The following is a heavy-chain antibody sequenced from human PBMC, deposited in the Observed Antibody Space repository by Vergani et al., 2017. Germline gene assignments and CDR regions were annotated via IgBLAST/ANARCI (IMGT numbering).Heavy chain of an antibody. CDR3: ARAGGKNWYFDL. J-gene: IGHJ2*01. V-gene: IGHV4-34*01. Sequence: QVQLQQWGAGLLKPSETLSLTCAVYGGSFSGYYWSWIRQPPGKGLEWIGEINHSGSTNYNPSLKSRVTISVDTSKNQFSLKLSSVTAADTAVYYCARAGGKNWYFDLWGRGTLVTVSS. CDR2: INHSGST. CDR1: GGSFSGYY. D-gene: IGHD4-23*01.